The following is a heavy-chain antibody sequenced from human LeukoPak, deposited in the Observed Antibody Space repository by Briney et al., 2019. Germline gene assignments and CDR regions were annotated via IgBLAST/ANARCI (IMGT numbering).Heavy chain of an antibody. V-gene: IGHV3-53*01. Sequence: GGSLRLSCAASGFTVSSNYMSWVRQAPGKGLEWVSIIHSGGTTYYADSVKGRFTISRDNSKNTLYLQMNGLRAEDTAVYYCARHLYFDYWGQGTLVTVSS. CDR2: IHSGGTT. J-gene: IGHJ4*02. CDR3: ARHLYFDY. CDR1: GFTVSSNY.